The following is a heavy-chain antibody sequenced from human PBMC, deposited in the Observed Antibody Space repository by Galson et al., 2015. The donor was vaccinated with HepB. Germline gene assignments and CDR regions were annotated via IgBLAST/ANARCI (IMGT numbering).Heavy chain of an antibody. D-gene: IGHD2-2*01. CDR1: GGSIDNYS. J-gene: IGHJ5*02. CDR2: VDYTGST. Sequence: SLTCTVSGGSIDNYSWSWVRQPPGKGLEWIGYVDYTGSTKYNPSLKNRVTISTDTSKNQYSLKLGSVTAADTAVYYCARVGGYCTATTCYLGWFDPWGQGTLVTVSS. CDR3: ARVGGYCTATTCYLGWFDP. V-gene: IGHV4-59*01.